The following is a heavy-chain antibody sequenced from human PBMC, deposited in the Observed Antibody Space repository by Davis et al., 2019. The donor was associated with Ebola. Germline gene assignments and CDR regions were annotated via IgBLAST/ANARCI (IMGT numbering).Heavy chain of an antibody. CDR1: GDSVSSNSAA. J-gene: IGHJ3*02. V-gene: IGHV6-1*01. Sequence: SETLSLTCAISGDSVSSNSAAWNWIRQSPSRGLEWLGRTYYRSKWYNDYAVSVKSRITINPDTSKNQFSLQLNSVTPEDTAVYYCARTSPIVVVVADAFDIWGQGTMVTVSS. D-gene: IGHD2-15*01. CDR3: ARTSPIVVVVADAFDI. CDR2: TYYRSKWYN.